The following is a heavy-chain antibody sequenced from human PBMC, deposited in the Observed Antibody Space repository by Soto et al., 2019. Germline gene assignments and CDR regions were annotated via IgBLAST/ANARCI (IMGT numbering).Heavy chain of an antibody. V-gene: IGHV3-53*01. CDR3: ARDVSDSSSWYAFDY. CDR2: IYSGGST. D-gene: IGHD6-13*01. Sequence: PGGSLRLSCAASGFTVSSNYRSWVRQAPGKGLEWVSVIYSGGSTYYADSVKGRFTISRDNSKNTLYLQMNSLRAEDTAVYYCARDVSDSSSWYAFDYWGQRTLVTVSS. J-gene: IGHJ4*02. CDR1: GFTVSSNY.